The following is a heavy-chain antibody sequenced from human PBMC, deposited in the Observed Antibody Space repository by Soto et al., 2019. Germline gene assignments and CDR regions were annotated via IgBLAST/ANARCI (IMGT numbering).Heavy chain of an antibody. J-gene: IGHJ4*02. CDR3: ARDFSGDYAN. V-gene: IGHV3-33*01. CDR2: IWYDGSNK. CDR1: GFTFSSCG. D-gene: IGHD4-17*01. Sequence: QVQLVESGGGVVQPGRSLRLSCAASGFTFSSCGMHWVRQAPGKGLEWVAVIWYDGSNKYYADSVKGRFTISRDNSKNTLYLQMNSLRAEDTAVYYCARDFSGDYANWGQGTLVTVSS.